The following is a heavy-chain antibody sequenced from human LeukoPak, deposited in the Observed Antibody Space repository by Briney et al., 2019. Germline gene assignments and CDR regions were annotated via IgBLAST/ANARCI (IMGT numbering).Heavy chain of an antibody. J-gene: IGHJ4*02. CDR1: GFTFSSYA. Sequence: GGSLRLSCAASGFTFSSYAMHWVRQAPGKGLEWVAVISYDGSNKYYADSVKGRFTISRDNSKNTLYLQMNSLRAEDTAVCYCARDVAAAGLYFDYWGQGTLVTVSS. CDR3: ARDVAAAGLYFDY. D-gene: IGHD6-13*01. V-gene: IGHV3-30-3*01. CDR2: ISYDGSNK.